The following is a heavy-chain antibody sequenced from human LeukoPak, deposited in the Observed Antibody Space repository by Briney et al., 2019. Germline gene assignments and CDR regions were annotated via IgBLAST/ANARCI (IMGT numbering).Heavy chain of an antibody. V-gene: IGHV3-7*01. CDR3: ARVARDDYVWGSYRYWDS. D-gene: IGHD3-16*02. J-gene: IGHJ4*02. CDR2: IKQDGSET. Sequence: GGSLRLSCAASGFTFRSYWMSWVRQAPGKGLEWVANIKQDGSETYYQDSVEGRFTLSRDSARNLLYLQMNNLRVDDTAVYSCARVARDDYVWGSYRYWDSWGQGTLVTVSS. CDR1: GFTFRSYW.